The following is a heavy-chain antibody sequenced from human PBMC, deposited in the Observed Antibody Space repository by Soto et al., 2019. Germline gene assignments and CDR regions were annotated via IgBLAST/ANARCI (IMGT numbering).Heavy chain of an antibody. CDR2: ISSTTNYI. Sequence: EVQLVESGGGLVRPGGSLRLSCAASGFTFSRYSMNWVRQAPGKGLEWVSSISSTTNYIYYADSMKGRFTVSRDNAKNSVYLDMNSLSAEDTAVYYCAIESEDLTSNFDYWGQGTLGTVSS. CDR1: GFTFSRYS. V-gene: IGHV3-21*01. J-gene: IGHJ4*02. CDR3: AIESEDLTSNFDY.